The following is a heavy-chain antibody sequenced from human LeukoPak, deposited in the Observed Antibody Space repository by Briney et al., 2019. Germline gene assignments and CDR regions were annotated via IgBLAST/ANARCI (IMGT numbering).Heavy chain of an antibody. CDR3: TTYARGHY. V-gene: IGHV3-73*01. CDR2: ITTKTNNYAT. D-gene: IGHD2-2*01. CDR1: GFDFSGFD. J-gene: IGHJ4*02. Sequence: GGSLRLSCAASGFDFSGFDVHWVRQASGEGLEWIGRITTKTNNYATAYAASMKDRVTISRDDSKKAAYLQVNSLKTEDTAVYYCTTYARGHYWGQGTHITVSS.